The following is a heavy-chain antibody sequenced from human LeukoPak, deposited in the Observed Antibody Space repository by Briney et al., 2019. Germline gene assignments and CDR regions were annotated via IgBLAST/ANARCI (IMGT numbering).Heavy chain of an antibody. CDR3: ARGASSGGTVTNYYYGMDA. V-gene: IGHV3-33*01. Sequence: QAGGSLRLSCAASGLTFSSYGMHWVRQAPGKGLEWAAVIWYDGSNKYYADSVKGRFTISRDNSKNTLYLQMNSLRAEDTAVYYCARGASSGGTVTNYYYGMDAWGQGTTVTVSS. CDR1: GLTFSSYG. J-gene: IGHJ6*02. CDR2: IWYDGSNK. D-gene: IGHD4-11*01.